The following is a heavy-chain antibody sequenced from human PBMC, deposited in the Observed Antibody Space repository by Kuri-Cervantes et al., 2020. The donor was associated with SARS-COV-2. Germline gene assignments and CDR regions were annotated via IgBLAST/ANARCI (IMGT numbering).Heavy chain of an antibody. J-gene: IGHJ6*02. D-gene: IGHD1-26*01. Sequence: GESLKISCAATGLTLSSYSMNWVRQAPGKGLEWVSYISSSSSTIYYADSVKGRFTISRDNAKNSLYLQMNSLRDEDKAVYYFAREAPCRIVGAICYGMDVWGHGPTVTVSS. V-gene: IGHV3-48*02. CDR3: AREAPCRIVGAICYGMDV. CDR1: GLTLSSYS. CDR2: ISSSSSTI.